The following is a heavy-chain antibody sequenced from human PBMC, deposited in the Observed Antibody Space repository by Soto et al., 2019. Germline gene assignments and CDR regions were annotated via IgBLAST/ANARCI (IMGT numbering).Heavy chain of an antibody. Sequence: SVKVSCKASGGTFSSYAISWVRQAPGQGLEWMGGIIPIFGTANYAQKFQGRVTITADESTSTAYMELSSLRSEDTAVYYCARRRNYEYYYYYGMDVWGQGTTVTVSS. CDR3: ARRRNYEYYYYYGMDV. J-gene: IGHJ6*02. CDR2: IIPIFGTA. V-gene: IGHV1-69*13. D-gene: IGHD1-7*01. CDR1: GGTFSSYA.